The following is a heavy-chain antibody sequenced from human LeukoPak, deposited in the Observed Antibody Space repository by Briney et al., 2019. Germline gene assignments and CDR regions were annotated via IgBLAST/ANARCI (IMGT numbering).Heavy chain of an antibody. CDR3: AKGDSGSFSQFDC. Sequence: SETLSLTCTVSGGSISSYYWSWIRQPPGKGLEWIGYVYYSGSTNYNPSLKSRVTISVDTSKNQFSLKLTSVTAADTAVYYCAKGDSGSFSQFDCWGQGTLVTVSS. CDR2: VYYSGST. J-gene: IGHJ4*02. CDR1: GGSISSYY. V-gene: IGHV4-59*01. D-gene: IGHD1-26*01.